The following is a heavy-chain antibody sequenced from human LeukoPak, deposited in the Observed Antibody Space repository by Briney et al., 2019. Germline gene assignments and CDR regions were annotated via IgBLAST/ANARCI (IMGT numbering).Heavy chain of an antibody. Sequence: SETLCLSCTVSGGSISSYSWSWIRQPPGKGLEWVGYIYYSGSTNYNSSLKSRVTISVDTSKNQFALKLSSVTAADTAVYYCARSLHCSGGSCYSSWFDPWGQGTLVTVSS. CDR2: IYYSGST. V-gene: IGHV4-59*01. D-gene: IGHD2-15*01. CDR3: ARSLHCSGGSCYSSWFDP. J-gene: IGHJ5*02. CDR1: GGSISSYS.